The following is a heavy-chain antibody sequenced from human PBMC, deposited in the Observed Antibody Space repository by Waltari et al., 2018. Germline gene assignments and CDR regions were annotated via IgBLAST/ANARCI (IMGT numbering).Heavy chain of an antibody. V-gene: IGHV4-34*01. CDR3: ARPGAFVASRGNRFDY. CDR1: GGSFSGYY. D-gene: IGHD1-1*01. J-gene: IGHJ4*02. CDR2: INHSGST. Sequence: QVQLQQWGAGLLKPSETLSLTCAVYGGSFSGYYWSWIRQPPGKGLEWIGEINHSGSTNYNPSLKSRVIISVDTSKKQFSLKLSSMTAADTAVYFCARPGAFVASRGNRFDYWGQGTLVTVSS.